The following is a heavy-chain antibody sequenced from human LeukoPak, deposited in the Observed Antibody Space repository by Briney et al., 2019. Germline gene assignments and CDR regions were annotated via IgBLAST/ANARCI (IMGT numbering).Heavy chain of an antibody. CDR2: MNPDSGNT. D-gene: IGHD5-18*01. J-gene: IGHJ4*02. V-gene: IGHV1-8*01. Sequence: GASVKVSCKASGYTFTSYDINWVQQATGQGLEWMGWMNPDSGNTGYAQKFQGRVTMTRNTSISTAYIELSSLRSEDTAVYYCARIKRGYSYGNFDYWGQGTLVTVSS. CDR3: ARIKRGYSYGNFDY. CDR1: GYTFTSYD.